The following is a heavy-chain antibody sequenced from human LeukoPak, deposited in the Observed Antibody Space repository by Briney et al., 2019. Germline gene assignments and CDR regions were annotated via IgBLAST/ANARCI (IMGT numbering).Heavy chain of an antibody. CDR2: IDYSGYT. CDR1: EGSISHDY. D-gene: IGHD2-2*01. Sequence: SETLSLTCNISEGSISHDYWVWVRQPPGKGLEWIAYIDYSGYTVYNPSVKSRVTMSIDTSKGQFTLHLRSVSAADTAIYYCTTCAPNRYWFAPWGQGIQVTVSS. J-gene: IGHJ5*02. V-gene: IGHV4-59*08. CDR3: TTCAPNRYWFAP.